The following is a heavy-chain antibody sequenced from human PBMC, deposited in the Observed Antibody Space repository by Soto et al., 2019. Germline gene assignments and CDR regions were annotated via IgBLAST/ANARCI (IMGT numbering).Heavy chain of an antibody. Sequence: EVQLLESGGGLVQPGGSLRLSCAASGFTFSSYAMSWVRQAPGKGLEWVSAISGSGGSTYYADSVKGRFTISRDNSKKKLYLQMNSLGAEDTTVYYCARGHYFDYWGQGTLVTVSS. CDR1: GFTFSSYA. J-gene: IGHJ4*02. V-gene: IGHV3-23*01. CDR2: ISGSGGST. CDR3: ARGHYFDY.